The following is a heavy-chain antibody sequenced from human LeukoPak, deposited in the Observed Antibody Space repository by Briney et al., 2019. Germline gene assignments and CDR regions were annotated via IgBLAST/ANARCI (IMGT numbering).Heavy chain of an antibody. J-gene: IGHJ4*02. D-gene: IGHD4-17*01. CDR2: IYHSGST. V-gene: IGHV4-38-2*02. CDR3: ARDRYYGDYVTLDY. CDR1: GYSISSGYY. Sequence: SETLSLTCTVSGYSISSGYYWGWIRQPPGKGLEWIGSIYHSGSTYYNPSLKSRVTISVDTSKNQFSLKLSSVTAADTAVYYCARDRYYGDYVTLDYWGQGTLVTVSS.